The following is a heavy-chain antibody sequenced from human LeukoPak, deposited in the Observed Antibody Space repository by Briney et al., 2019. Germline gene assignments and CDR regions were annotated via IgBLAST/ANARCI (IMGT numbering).Heavy chain of an antibody. V-gene: IGHV1-46*01. D-gene: IGHD1-1*01. J-gene: IGHJ3*02. CDR3: ARDLTNGGAFDI. Sequence: ASVKVSCKASGYTFTSYYMHWVRQAPGQGLEWMGVINPSGGSTTYAQKFQGRVTMTRDTSTITVYMELSSLRSEDTAMCYCARDLTNGGAFDIWGQGTMVTVSS. CDR2: INPSGGST. CDR1: GYTFTSYY.